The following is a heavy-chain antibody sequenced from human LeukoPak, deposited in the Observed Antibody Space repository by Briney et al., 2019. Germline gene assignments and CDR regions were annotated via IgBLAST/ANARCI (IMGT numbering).Heavy chain of an antibody. CDR3: ARDSGNIYYYMDV. J-gene: IGHJ6*03. CDR2: ISYDGSNQ. Sequence: GGSLRLSCAASGFNFSNYGMHWVRQAPDKGLEWVAVISYDGSNQGYADSVKGRFTISRDNSKNTPYLQMNSLRAEDTAVYYCARDSGNIYYYMDVWGKGTTVTVSS. CDR1: GFNFSNYG. D-gene: IGHD2/OR15-2a*01. V-gene: IGHV3-30*03.